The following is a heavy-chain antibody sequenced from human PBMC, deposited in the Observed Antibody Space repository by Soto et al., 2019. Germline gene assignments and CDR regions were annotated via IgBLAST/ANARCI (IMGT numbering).Heavy chain of an antibody. CDR1: GFTFSNYP. Sequence: GGSLRLSCAASGFTFSNYPMHWVRQAPGKGPEYVSGISGNGISKYYANSVKGRFTISRDNSKNTLYLQMGSLKPEDMAVYYCARDYSSSWSNWFDPWGQGTLVTVSS. CDR2: ISGNGISK. CDR3: ARDYSSSWSNWFDP. J-gene: IGHJ5*02. D-gene: IGHD6-13*01. V-gene: IGHV3-64*01.